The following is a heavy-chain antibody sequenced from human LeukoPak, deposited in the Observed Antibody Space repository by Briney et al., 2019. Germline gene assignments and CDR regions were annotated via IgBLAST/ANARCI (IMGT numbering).Heavy chain of an antibody. CDR1: GFTFSDFY. J-gene: IGHJ6*02. Sequence: PGGSLRLSCAASGFTFSDFYMDWVRQAPGKGLEWVGFIRSKAYGGTTEYAASVKGRFTISRDDSKSIAYLQVNSLKTEDTAVYYCTRGPSVQGGYDRYYYYGMDVWGQGTTVTVSS. D-gene: IGHD5-12*01. CDR3: TRGPSVQGGYDRYYYYGMDV. V-gene: IGHV3-49*04. CDR2: IRSKAYGGTT.